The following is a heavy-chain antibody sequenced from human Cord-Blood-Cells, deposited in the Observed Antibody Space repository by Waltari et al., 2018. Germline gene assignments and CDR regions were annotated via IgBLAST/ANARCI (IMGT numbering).Heavy chain of an antibody. D-gene: IGHD3-10*01. CDR2: IWYDGSNK. Sequence: QVQLVESGGGVVQPGRSLRLSCAAAGFTFSSFGMHWVRPAPGKGLEWVAVIWYDGSNKYYADSVKGRFTISRDNSKNTLYLQMNSLRAEDTAVYYCARDYYYGSGSYLGDAFDIWGQGTMATVSS. CDR1: GFTFSSFG. V-gene: IGHV3-33*01. CDR3: ARDYYYGSGSYLGDAFDI. J-gene: IGHJ3*02.